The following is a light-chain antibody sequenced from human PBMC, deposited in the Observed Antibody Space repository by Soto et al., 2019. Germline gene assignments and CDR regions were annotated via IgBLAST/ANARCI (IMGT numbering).Light chain of an antibody. CDR2: AAS. CDR3: QQYNSYSLWG. CDR1: QSISSY. V-gene: IGKV1-39*01. J-gene: IGKJ1*01. Sequence: DIQMTQSPSSLSASVGDRVTITCRASQSISSYLNWYQQKPGKAPKLLIYAASSLQSGVPSRFSGSGSGTEFTLTISSLQPDDFATYYCQQYNSYSLWGFGQGTKVDIK.